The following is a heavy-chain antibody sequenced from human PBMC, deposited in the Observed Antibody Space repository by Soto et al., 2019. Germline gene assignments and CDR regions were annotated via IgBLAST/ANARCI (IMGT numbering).Heavy chain of an antibody. D-gene: IGHD3-16*02. CDR3: ARSKPSASFFDS. CDR1: GCSFTSYD. J-gene: IGHJ4*02. Sequence: ASVKVSCKASGCSFTSYDFNWVRQAAGQGLEWMGWMNPSSGNTGYSQKFQGRVTMTRDISTSTAYMDLASLTSEDTAVYYCARSKPSASFFDSWGRATQVTVSS. CDR2: MNPSSGNT. V-gene: IGHV1-8*01.